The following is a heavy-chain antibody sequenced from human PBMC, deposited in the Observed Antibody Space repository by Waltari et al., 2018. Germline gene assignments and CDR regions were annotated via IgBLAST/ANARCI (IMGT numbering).Heavy chain of an antibody. CDR2: IRSRSSTI. V-gene: IGHV3-48*04. J-gene: IGHJ4*02. CDR3: ARSPGGAGGY. Sequence: EVQLVESGGGLVQPGGSLRLSCAASGFTFSSYSMNWVRQAPGRGLEWVSYIRSRSSTIYYAGSVKGRFTSSRDNAKNSLYLQMNSLRAEDTAVYYWARSPGGAGGYWGQGTLVTVSS. CDR1: GFTFSSYS. D-gene: IGHD2-8*02.